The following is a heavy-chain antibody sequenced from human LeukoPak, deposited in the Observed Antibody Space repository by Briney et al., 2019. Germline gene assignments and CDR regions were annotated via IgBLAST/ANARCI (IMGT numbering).Heavy chain of an antibody. Sequence: PGGSLRLSCAASGFTFSSCAMNWVRQAPGKGLEWVSLITGSGGSTSYTDSVKGRFTISRDNSKNTLYLQMNSLTAEDTAVYYCAKRTGNSGPFDYWGQGTRVTVSS. CDR1: GFTFSSCA. CDR3: AKRTGNSGPFDY. D-gene: IGHD4-23*01. V-gene: IGHV3-23*01. J-gene: IGHJ4*02. CDR2: ITGSGGST.